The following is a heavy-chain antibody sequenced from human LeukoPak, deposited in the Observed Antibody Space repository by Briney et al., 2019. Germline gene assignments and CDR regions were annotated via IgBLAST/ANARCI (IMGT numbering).Heavy chain of an antibody. D-gene: IGHD1-26*01. Sequence: TGGSLRLSCAASGFTFSSYAMSWVRQAPGKGLEWISAISAGGYSIYYADSVRGRFTISRDNSKNTLFLQMSSLRVEDTAVYYCAKMSPPDTTRSFDYWGQGTLVTVSS. J-gene: IGHJ4*02. V-gene: IGHV3-23*01. CDR2: ISAGGYSI. CDR3: AKMSPPDTTRSFDY. CDR1: GFTFSSYA.